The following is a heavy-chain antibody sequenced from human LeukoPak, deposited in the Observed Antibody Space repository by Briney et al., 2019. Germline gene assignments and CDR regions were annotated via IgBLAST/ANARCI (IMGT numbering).Heavy chain of an antibody. CDR1: GGSISTYH. CDR3: ARLQSGLGYFDS. Sequence: SETLSLTCTVSGGSISTYHWIGIRQPAGKGLEWIGRIYPSGITNYNPSLKSRDTMSVDTSKNQFSLRLTSVTAADTAVYYCARLQSGLGYFDSWGQGILVTVSS. J-gene: IGHJ4*02. V-gene: IGHV4-4*07. CDR2: IYPSGIT.